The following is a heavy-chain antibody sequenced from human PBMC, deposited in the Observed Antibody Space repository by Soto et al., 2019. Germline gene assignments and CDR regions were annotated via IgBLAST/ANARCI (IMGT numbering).Heavy chain of an antibody. V-gene: IGHV4-31*03. CDR2: IFYSGNT. D-gene: IGHD3-10*01. CDR3: AREGRSAAPQAGFDL. CDR1: GNSISTGAYY. Sequence: SETLSLTCTVSGNSISTGAYYWSWLRQHPVKGLGWIGHIFYSGNTHYSPSLESRVTISVDTSKNQFSIKLTSVTVADTAVYYCAREGRSAAPQAGFDLWGQGTLVTVSS. J-gene: IGHJ4*02.